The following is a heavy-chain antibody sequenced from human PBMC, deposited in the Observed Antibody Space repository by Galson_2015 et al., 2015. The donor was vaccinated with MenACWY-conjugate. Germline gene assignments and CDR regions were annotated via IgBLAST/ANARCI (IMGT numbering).Heavy chain of an antibody. CDR2: ISYDGSNK. CDR1: GFTFSSYA. J-gene: IGHJ6*02. Sequence: SLRLSCAASGFTFSSYAMPWVRQAPGKGLEGVAVISYDGSNKYYAGPVKGRFTISRDNSKNTLYLQMNSLRAEDTAVYYCARDRHCSSTSCSRSAPSIIYYYGMDVWGQGTTVTVSS. CDR3: ARDRHCSSTSCSRSAPSIIYYYGMDV. D-gene: IGHD2-2*01. V-gene: IGHV3-30*04.